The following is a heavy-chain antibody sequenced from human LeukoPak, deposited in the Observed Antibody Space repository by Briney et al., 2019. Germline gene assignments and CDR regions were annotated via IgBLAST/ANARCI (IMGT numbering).Heavy chain of an antibody. Sequence: GGSLRLSCAASGFTFSSYGMHWVRQAPGKGLEWVAFIRYDGSNKYYADSVKGRFTISRDNSKNTLYLQMNSLRAEDTAVYYCAKAGPDQIFGVVNLYYYYMDVWGKGTTVTVSS. CDR3: AKAGPDQIFGVVNLYYYYMDV. V-gene: IGHV3-30*02. CDR2: IRYDGSNK. CDR1: GFTFSSYG. D-gene: IGHD3-3*01. J-gene: IGHJ6*03.